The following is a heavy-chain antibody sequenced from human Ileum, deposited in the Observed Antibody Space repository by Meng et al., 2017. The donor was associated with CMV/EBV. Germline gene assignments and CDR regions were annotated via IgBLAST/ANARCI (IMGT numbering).Heavy chain of an antibody. J-gene: IGHJ4*02. CDR3: ARGGWGNWNFEH. CDR1: GGSLTTPNYS. D-gene: IGHD3-16*01. V-gene: IGHV4-61*01. Sequence: SETLSLTCSVSGGSLTTPNYSWFWIRRPPGKGREWIGLVEDGGTTRYKPSLVSRVSISVDTSKNQFSLPLNSVTAADTAMYYCARGGWGNWNFEHWGQGTLVTVSS. CDR2: VEDGGTT.